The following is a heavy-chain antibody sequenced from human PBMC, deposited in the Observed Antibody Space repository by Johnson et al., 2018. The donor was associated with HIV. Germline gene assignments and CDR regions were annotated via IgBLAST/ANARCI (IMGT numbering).Heavy chain of an antibody. V-gene: IGHV3-33*06. J-gene: IGHJ3*02. CDR1: GFTFSSYG. CDR3: AKDFGSGWADAFDI. Sequence: QMQLVESGGGVVQPGRSLRLSCAASGFTFSSYGMHWVRQAPGKGLEWVAVIWYDGSNRYYVDSVKGLFTISRDNSKNTVYLQMNSLRTEDSALYYCAKDFGSGWADAFDIWGQGTMVTVSS. CDR2: IWYDGSNR. D-gene: IGHD6-19*01.